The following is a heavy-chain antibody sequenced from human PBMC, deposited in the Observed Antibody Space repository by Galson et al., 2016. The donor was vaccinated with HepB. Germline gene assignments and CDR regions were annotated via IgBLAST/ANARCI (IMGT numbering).Heavy chain of an antibody. CDR3: ASSGQTYYFYGLAV. V-gene: IGHV4-31*03. Sequence: TLSLTCTVSGGSITSAGYYWNWIRQHPGKGLEWIEYIYYGGTPQFNPSLRSRLSISVDASKNQLSLRLSSVTAADTAVYYCASSGQTYYFYGLAVWGPGTTVTVSS. CDR2: IYYGGTP. D-gene: IGHD3-10*01. J-gene: IGHJ6*02. CDR1: GGSITSAGYY.